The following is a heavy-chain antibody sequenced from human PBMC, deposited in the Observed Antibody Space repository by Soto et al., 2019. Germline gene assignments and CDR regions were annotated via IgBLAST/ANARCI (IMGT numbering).Heavy chain of an antibody. CDR1: GFTFSSYW. D-gene: IGHD2-2*03. Sequence: GGSLRFSYAACGFTFSSYWMSWFRQAPGKGLEWVANIKQDGSEKYYVDSVKGRFTISRDNAKNSLYLQMNSLRAEDTAVYYCARGWIFDYWGQGTLVTVYS. CDR2: IKQDGSEK. V-gene: IGHV3-7*03. J-gene: IGHJ4*02. CDR3: ARGWIFDY.